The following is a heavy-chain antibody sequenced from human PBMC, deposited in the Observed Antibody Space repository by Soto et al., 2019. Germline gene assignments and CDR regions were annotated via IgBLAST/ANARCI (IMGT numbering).Heavy chain of an antibody. V-gene: IGHV1-8*01. Sequence: GASVKVSCKASGYTFTSYDINWVRQATGQGLEWMGWMNPNSGNTGYAQKFQGRVTMTRNTSISTAYMELSSLRSEDTAVYYCARVVNIVVVTAIPSWFDPWGQGTLVTVS. D-gene: IGHD2-21*02. CDR2: MNPNSGNT. J-gene: IGHJ5*02. CDR1: GYTFTSYD. CDR3: ARVVNIVVVTAIPSWFDP.